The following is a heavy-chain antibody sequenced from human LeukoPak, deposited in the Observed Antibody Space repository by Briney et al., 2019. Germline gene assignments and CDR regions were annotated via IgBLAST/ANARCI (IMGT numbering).Heavy chain of an antibody. V-gene: IGHV4-4*07. CDR3: ARDRRELERRWFDP. D-gene: IGHD1-1*01. CDR1: GGSISSYY. J-gene: IGHJ5*02. Sequence: SETLSLTRTVSGGSISSYYWSWIRQPAGKGLEWIGRIYTSGSTNYNPSLKSRVTMSVDTSKNQFSLKLSSVTAADTAVYYCARDRRELERRWFDPWGQGTLVTVSS. CDR2: IYTSGST.